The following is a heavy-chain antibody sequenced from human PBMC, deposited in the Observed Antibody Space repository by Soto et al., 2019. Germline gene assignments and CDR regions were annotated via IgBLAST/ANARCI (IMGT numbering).Heavy chain of an antibody. CDR3: ARDRDSTVTTIY. Sequence: ASVKVSCKASGYTFTRYGISWVRQAPGQGLEWMGWISAYNGNTKYAQKLQGRVTMTTETSTSTAYMELRSLRSDDTAVYYCARDRDSTVTTIYWGQGTLVTVSS. CDR1: GYTFTRYG. D-gene: IGHD4-17*01. J-gene: IGHJ4*02. CDR2: ISAYNGNT. V-gene: IGHV1-18*01.